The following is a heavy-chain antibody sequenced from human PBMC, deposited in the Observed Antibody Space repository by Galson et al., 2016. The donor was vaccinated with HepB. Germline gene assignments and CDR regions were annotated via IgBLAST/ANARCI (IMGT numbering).Heavy chain of an antibody. CDR3: ARQGYSGSGSYCP. Sequence: SETLSLTCTVSGGSISSSSYFWGWIRQPPGKGLEWIGSIYYSGSTYYNPSLKSRVTISVDTSKNQFSLKLSSVTAADTAVYYCARQGYSGSGSYCPWGQGTLVTVSS. D-gene: IGHD3-10*01. J-gene: IGHJ5*02. V-gene: IGHV4-39*01. CDR2: IYYSGST. CDR1: GGSISSSSYF.